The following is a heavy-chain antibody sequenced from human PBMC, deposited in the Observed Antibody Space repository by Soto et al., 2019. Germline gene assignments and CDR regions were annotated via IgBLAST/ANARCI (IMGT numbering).Heavy chain of an antibody. CDR3: ARDNGYSGYEKNYYYGMDV. CDR2: ISAYNGNT. J-gene: IGHJ6*02. D-gene: IGHD5-12*01. CDR1: GYTFTSYG. V-gene: IGHV1-18*04. Sequence: ASVKVSGKASGYTFTSYGISWVRQAPGQGLEWMGWISAYNGNTNYAQKLQGRVTMTTDTSTSTAYMELRSLRSDDTAVYYCARDNGYSGYEKNYYYGMDVWGQGTTVTVSS.